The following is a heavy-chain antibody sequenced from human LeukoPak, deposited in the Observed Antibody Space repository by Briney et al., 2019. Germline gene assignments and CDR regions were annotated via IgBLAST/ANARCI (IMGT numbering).Heavy chain of an antibody. D-gene: IGHD5-18*01. CDR3: ARVNSYGYYYMDV. J-gene: IGHJ6*03. V-gene: IGHV3-48*01. CDR1: GFTFSSYS. Sequence: GGSLRLSCAASGFTFSSYSMMWVRQAPGKGLEWVSYISSSSTTIHYADSVKGRFTISRDNAKNSVYLQMNSLRAEDTAVYYCARVNSYGYYYMDVWGKGTTVTISS. CDR2: ISSSSTTI.